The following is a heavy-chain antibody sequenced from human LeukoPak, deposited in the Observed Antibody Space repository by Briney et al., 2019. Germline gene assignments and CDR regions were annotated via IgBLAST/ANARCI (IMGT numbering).Heavy chain of an antibody. Sequence: GGSLRLSCAASGFTFSSYAMHWVRQAPGKGLEWVAVISYDGSNKYYADSVKGRFTISRDNSKNTLYLQMNSLRVEDTAVYYCARDCSGGSCYFDYWGQGTLVTVSS. CDR3: ARDCSGGSCYFDY. CDR2: ISYDGSNK. D-gene: IGHD2-15*01. V-gene: IGHV3-30-3*01. J-gene: IGHJ4*02. CDR1: GFTFSSYA.